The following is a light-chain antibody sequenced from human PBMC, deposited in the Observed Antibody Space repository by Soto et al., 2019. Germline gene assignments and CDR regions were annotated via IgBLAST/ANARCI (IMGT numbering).Light chain of an antibody. J-gene: IGKJ1*01. CDR3: QQRSNWPWT. CDR2: DAS. CDR1: QSVSSS. V-gene: IGKV3-11*01. Sequence: VLTQSPATLSLSPGERATLSCRARQSVSSSLAWYQQKPGQAPRLLIYDASNRATGIPARFSGSGSGTDFTLTISSLEPEDFAVYYCQQRSNWPWTFGQGTKVEIK.